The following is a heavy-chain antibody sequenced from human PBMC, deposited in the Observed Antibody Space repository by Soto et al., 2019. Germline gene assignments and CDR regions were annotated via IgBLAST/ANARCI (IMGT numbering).Heavy chain of an antibody. Sequence: EVQLVESGGGLVQPGRSLRLSCAASGFTFDDYAIHWVRQAPGKGLEWVSVINWNGDATGYADSVKGRFTISRDNAKNSLYLQMNSLTTEDTAVYYCANLPLSGSGFDCWGQGTLVTVSS. CDR1: GFTFDDYA. V-gene: IGHV3-9*01. CDR2: INWNGDAT. J-gene: IGHJ4*02. D-gene: IGHD3-10*01. CDR3: ANLPLSGSGFDC.